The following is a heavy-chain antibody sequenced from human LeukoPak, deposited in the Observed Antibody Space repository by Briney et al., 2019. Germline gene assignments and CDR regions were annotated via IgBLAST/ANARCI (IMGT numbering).Heavy chain of an antibody. J-gene: IGHJ4*02. CDR1: GGSLSSGGYY. V-gene: IGHV4-31*03. CDR3: AREGAAADHYFDY. D-gene: IGHD6-13*01. Sequence: SETLSLTCTVSGGSLSSGGYYWSWIRQHPGKGLEWIGYISYSGSTYYNPSLQSRVTISVDTSKNQFSLKLSSVTAADTAVYYCAREGAAADHYFDYWGQGTLVTVSS. CDR2: ISYSGST.